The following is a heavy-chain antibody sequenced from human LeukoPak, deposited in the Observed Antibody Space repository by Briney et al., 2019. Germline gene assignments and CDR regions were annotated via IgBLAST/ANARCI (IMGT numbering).Heavy chain of an antibody. V-gene: IGHV4-59*02. CDR3: ARGYGSGSYNNFNK. CDR1: GASVRGYY. D-gene: IGHD3-10*01. CDR2: IHYTGNT. J-gene: IGHJ1*01. Sequence: ASETLSLTCTVSGASVRGYYWSWLRQPPGKGREGFGYIHYTGNTHYNPSLTSRVTISVDTSKNQFSLMLTSVTAADPAVYYCARGYGSGSYNNFNKWGQGLLVAVSS.